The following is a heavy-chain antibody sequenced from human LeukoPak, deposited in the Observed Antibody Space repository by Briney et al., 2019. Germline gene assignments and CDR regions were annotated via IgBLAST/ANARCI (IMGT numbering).Heavy chain of an antibody. D-gene: IGHD6-13*01. J-gene: IGHJ4*02. V-gene: IGHV1-8*01. CDR1: GYTFTSYD. CDR2: MNPNSGNT. Sequence: GASVKVSCKASGYTFTSYDINWVRQATGQGLEWMGWMNPNSGNTGYAQKFQGRVTMTRNTSISTAYMELSSLRSEDTAVYYRASGYSSSWYDYYFDYWGQGTLVTVSS. CDR3: ASGYSSSWYDYYFDY.